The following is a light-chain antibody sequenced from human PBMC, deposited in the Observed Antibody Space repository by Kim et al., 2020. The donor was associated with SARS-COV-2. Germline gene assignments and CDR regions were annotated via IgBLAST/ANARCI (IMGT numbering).Light chain of an antibody. CDR3: ATWGDSQNGWV. CDR1: TPNIGPTP. CDR2: STN. J-gene: IGLJ3*02. V-gene: IGLV1-44*01. Sequence: RDPISCPGSTPNIGPTPGHWSQQVPGTPPTLLIHSTNQRPSGVPDRSSGSKSGTSASLSISVLQSADEAEYYCATWGDSQNGWVFGGGTQLTVL.